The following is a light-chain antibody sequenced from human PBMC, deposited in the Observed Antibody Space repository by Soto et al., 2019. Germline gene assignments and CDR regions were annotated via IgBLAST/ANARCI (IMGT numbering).Light chain of an antibody. Sequence: QAVVTQEPSLTVSPGGTVTLTCASSTGAVTGTNYPNWFQQKPGQAPTALIYSTSNKHSWTPARFSGSLLGGKAALTLSGVQPEDETEYYCLLYYGGAWVFGRGTKLTVL. V-gene: IGLV7-43*01. J-gene: IGLJ3*02. CDR3: LLYYGGAWV. CDR1: TGAVTGTNY. CDR2: STS.